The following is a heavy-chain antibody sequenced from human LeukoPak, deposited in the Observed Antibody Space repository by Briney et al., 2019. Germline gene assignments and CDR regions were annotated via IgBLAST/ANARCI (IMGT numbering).Heavy chain of an antibody. Sequence: GASVKVSCKASGYTFTGYYMHWGRQAPGQGLEWMGWINPNSGGTNYAQKFQGRVTMTRDTSISTAYMELSRLRSDDTAVYYCARGGYSSGWSLNNWFDPWGQGTLVTVSS. CDR2: INPNSGGT. CDR1: GYTFTGYY. D-gene: IGHD6-19*01. V-gene: IGHV1-2*02. J-gene: IGHJ5*02. CDR3: ARGGYSSGWSLNNWFDP.